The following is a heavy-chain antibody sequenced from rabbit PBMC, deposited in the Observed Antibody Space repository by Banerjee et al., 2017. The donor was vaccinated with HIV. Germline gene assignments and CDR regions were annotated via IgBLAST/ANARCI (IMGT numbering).Heavy chain of an antibody. V-gene: IGHV1S47*01. Sequence: QQQLEESGGGLVKPEGSLTLTCKASGFDFSTYGISWVRQAPGKGLEWIGYCYPDYGTTDYATWVNGRFTISLDSAQNTVSLQMNSLTAADTATYFCARNGASDGDAGYTYAFKLWGPGTLVTVS. D-gene: IGHD6-1*01. J-gene: IGHJ4*01. CDR2: CYPDYGTT. CDR1: GFDFSTYG. CDR3: ARNGASDGDAGYTYAFKL.